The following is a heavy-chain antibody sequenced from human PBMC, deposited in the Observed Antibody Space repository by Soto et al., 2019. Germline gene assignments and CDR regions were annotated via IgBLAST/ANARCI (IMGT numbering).Heavy chain of an antibody. Sequence: QVQLQESGPGLVKPSQTLSLTCTVSGGSISSGGYYWSWIRQHPGKGLEWIGYIYYSGGTYYNPSLKSRVTISVDTSKNQFSLKLSSVTAADTAVYYCARDLVPSTGWFGELLDFYGMDVWGQGTTVTVSS. CDR3: ARDLVPSTGWFGELLDFYGMDV. CDR2: IYYSGGT. CDR1: GGSISSGGYY. D-gene: IGHD3-10*01. V-gene: IGHV4-31*03. J-gene: IGHJ6*02.